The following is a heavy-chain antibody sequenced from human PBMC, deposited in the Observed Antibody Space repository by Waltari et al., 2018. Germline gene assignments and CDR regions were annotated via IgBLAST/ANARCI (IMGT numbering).Heavy chain of an antibody. Sequence: QVQLQQWGAGLLKPSETLSLTCAVYGGSFSGYYWSWIRQPPGKGLEWIGEINHSGSTTYNPSLKSRVTISVDTSKNQFSLKLSSVTAADTAVYYCARARYSSGWSFDYWGQGTLVTVSS. CDR2: INHSGST. V-gene: IGHV4-34*01. D-gene: IGHD6-19*01. J-gene: IGHJ4*02. CDR3: ARARYSSGWSFDY. CDR1: GGSFSGYY.